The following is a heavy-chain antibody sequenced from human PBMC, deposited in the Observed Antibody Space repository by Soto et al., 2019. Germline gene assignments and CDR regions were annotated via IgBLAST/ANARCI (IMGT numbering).Heavy chain of an antibody. J-gene: IGHJ4*02. CDR1: GGSISSGGYY. CDR2: IYYSGST. V-gene: IGHV4-31*03. Sequence: SETLSLTCTVYGGSISSGGYYWSWIRQHPGKGLEWIGYIYYSGSTYYNPSLKSRVTISVDTSKNQFSLRLSSVTAADTAVYYCARGGHDFWSGPFDYWGQGNLVTVSS. CDR3: ARGGHDFWSGPFDY. D-gene: IGHD3-3*01.